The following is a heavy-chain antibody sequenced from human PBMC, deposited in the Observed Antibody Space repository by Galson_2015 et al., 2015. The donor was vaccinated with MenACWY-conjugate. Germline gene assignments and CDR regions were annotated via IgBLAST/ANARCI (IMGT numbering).Heavy chain of an antibody. CDR2: IRGSADDT. Sequence: SLRLSCAASGFTLSNYGMHWVCQAPGKGLEWVSGIRGSADDTYYADSVKGRFTISRDNSKNTLHLLMNSLRVEDTAVYYCAKGQRWGQGTLVTVSS. J-gene: IGHJ4*02. CDR3: AKGQR. CDR1: GFTLSNYG. V-gene: IGHV3-23*01.